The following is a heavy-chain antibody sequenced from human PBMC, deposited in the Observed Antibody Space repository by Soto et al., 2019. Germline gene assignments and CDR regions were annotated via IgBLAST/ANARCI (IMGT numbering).Heavy chain of an antibody. CDR2: IFSNDEK. J-gene: IGHJ4*02. CDR1: GFSLSNSRMG. D-gene: IGHD3-9*01. Sequence: QVTLKESGPVLVKPTETLTLTCTVSGFSLSNSRMGVSWIRQPPGKALEWLAHIFSNDEKYYSTSLKSRITITKDTSKNHVVLTMTNMDPVDTATYYCARINDILTGFDYWGQGTLVTASS. V-gene: IGHV2-26*01. CDR3: ARINDILTGFDY.